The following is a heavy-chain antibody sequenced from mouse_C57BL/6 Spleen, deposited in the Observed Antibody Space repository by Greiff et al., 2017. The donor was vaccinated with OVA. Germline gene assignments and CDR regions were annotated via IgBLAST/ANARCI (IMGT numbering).Heavy chain of an antibody. Sequence: VQLKESGAELVRPGASVKLSCKASGYTFTDYYINWVKQRPGQGLEWIARIYPGSGNTYYNEKFKGKATLTAEKSSSTAYMQLSSLTSEDSAVYFCAREGAITTAFDYWGQGPTLTVSS. V-gene: IGHV1-76*01. CDR2: IYPGSGNT. D-gene: IGHD1-1*01. CDR1: GYTFTDYY. J-gene: IGHJ2*01. CDR3: AREGAITTAFDY.